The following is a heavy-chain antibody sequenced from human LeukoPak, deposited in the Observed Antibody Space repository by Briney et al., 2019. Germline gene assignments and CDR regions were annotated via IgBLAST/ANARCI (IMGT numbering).Heavy chain of an antibody. V-gene: IGHV1-24*01. D-gene: IGHD2-2*01. Sequence: ASVKVSCKVSGYTLTELSMHWVRQAPGKGLEWMGGFYPEDGETIYAQKFQGRVTMTEDTSTDTAYMELSSLRSEDTAVYYCATVGIVVVPAATFFDYWGQGTLVTVSS. CDR1: GYTLTELS. CDR2: FYPEDGET. J-gene: IGHJ4*02. CDR3: ATVGIVVVPAATFFDY.